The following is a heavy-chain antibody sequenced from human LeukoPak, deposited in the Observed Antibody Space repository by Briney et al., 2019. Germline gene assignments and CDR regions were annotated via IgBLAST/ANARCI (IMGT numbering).Heavy chain of an antibody. V-gene: IGHV1-2*02. CDR1: GYTFTGYY. CDR3: GTLLSNGPFDY. Sequence: GASVKVSCKASGYTFTGYYMHWVRQAPGRGLEWMGWIYPNSGATKYAQKFQGRVTMTRDTSISTAYMELSGLGSDDTAVYYCGTLLSNGPFDYWGQGSLVTVSS. J-gene: IGHJ4*02. CDR2: IYPNSGAT.